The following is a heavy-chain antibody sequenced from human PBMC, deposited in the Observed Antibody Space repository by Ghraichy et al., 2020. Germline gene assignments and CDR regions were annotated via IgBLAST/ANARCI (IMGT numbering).Heavy chain of an antibody. D-gene: IGHD4-17*01. CDR3: ASLRLPPTVTRRWFDP. CDR1: GFTFSSYS. CDR2: ISSSSSTI. V-gene: IGHV3-48*01. Sequence: GGSLRLSCAASGFTFSSYSMNWVRQAPGKGLEWVSYISSSSSTIYYADSVKGRFTISRDNAKNSLYLQMNSLRAEDTAVYYCASLRLPPTVTRRWFDPWGQGTLVTVSS. J-gene: IGHJ5*02.